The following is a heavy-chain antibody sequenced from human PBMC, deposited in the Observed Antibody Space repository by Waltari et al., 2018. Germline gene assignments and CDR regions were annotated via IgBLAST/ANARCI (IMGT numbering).Heavy chain of an antibody. D-gene: IGHD6-13*01. J-gene: IGHJ5*02. V-gene: IGHV1-24*01. Sequence: QVQLVQSGAEVKKPGASVKVSCKVSGSTLTELSMNWVRQAPGKGLEWMGGFDPEDGETIYAQKFQGRVTMTEDTSTDTAYMELSILRSEDTAVYYCAVAAAVDPSNWFDPWGQGTLVTVSS. CDR3: AVAAAVDPSNWFDP. CDR1: GSTLTELS. CDR2: FDPEDGET.